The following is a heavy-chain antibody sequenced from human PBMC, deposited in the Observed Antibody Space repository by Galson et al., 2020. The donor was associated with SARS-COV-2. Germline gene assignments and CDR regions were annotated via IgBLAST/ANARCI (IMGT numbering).Heavy chain of an antibody. V-gene: IGHV4-38-2*02. CDR2: IYYSGST. Sequence: SETLSLTCAVSGYSISSGYYWGWIRQPPGKGLEWIGSIYYSGSTYYNPSLKSRVTISVDTSKNQFSLKLSSVTAADTAVYYCARDNYSSSSLDYWGQGTLVTVSS. D-gene: IGHD6-6*01. CDR1: GYSISSGYY. CDR3: ARDNYSSSSLDY. J-gene: IGHJ4*02.